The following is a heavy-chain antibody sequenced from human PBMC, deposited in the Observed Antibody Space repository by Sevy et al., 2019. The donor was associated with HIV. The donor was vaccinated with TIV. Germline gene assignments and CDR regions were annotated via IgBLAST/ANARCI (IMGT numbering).Heavy chain of an antibody. J-gene: IGHJ4*02. CDR1: GGSFSSYY. CDR2: IYYNGST. CDR3: ARGKVLFDY. Sequence: SETLSLTCTVSGGSFSSYYWSWIRQPPGKGLEWIGYIYYNGSTNSNPPLRGRVTISAHTSKNQLSLKLKSATTADTAMYYCARGKVLFDYWSQGTLVTVSS. V-gene: IGHV4-59*01. D-gene: IGHD3-10*01.